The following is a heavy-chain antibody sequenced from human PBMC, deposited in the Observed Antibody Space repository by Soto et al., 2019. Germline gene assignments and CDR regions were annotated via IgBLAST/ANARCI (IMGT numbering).Heavy chain of an antibody. J-gene: IGHJ4*02. CDR3: ASRFVDSAAGYFDR. D-gene: IGHD2-15*01. CDR2: IYHSGST. V-gene: IGHV4-30-2*01. CDR1: GGSIINGNYS. Sequence: SETLSLTCLVSGGSIINGNYSWTWIRQPPGKALEWIGYIYHSGSTYYNPSLRSRVTLSVDRSKNQFSLNMKSMTAADMAVYYCASRFVDSAAGYFDRWGQGTLVTVSS.